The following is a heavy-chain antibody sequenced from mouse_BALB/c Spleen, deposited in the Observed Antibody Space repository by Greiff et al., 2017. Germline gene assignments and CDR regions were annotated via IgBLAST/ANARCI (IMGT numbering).Heavy chain of an antibody. J-gene: IGHJ2*01. CDR2: ISYSGST. D-gene: IGHD1-1*02. CDR1: GYSITSDYA. CDR3: ARVDYGFDY. V-gene: IGHV3-2*02. Sequence: VQLKESGPGLVKPSQSLYLTCTVTGYSITSDYAWNWIRQFPGNKLEWMGYISYSGSTSYNPSLKSRISNTRDTSKNQFFLQLNSVTTEDTATYYCARVDYGFDYWGQGTTLTVSS.